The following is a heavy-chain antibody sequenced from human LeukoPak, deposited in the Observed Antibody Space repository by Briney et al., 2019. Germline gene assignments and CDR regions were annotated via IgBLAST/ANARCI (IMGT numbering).Heavy chain of an antibody. J-gene: IGHJ4*02. D-gene: IGHD5/OR15-5a*01. CDR1: GYSFTSYW. CDR3: ARPASTPPAYFDY. Sequence: GEPLKISCKGSGYSFTSYWIGWVRQMPGKGLEWMGIIYPGDSDTRYSPSFQGQVTISADKSISTAYLQWSSLKASDTAMYYCARPASTPPAYFDYWGQGTLVTVSS. V-gene: IGHV5-51*01. CDR2: IYPGDSDT.